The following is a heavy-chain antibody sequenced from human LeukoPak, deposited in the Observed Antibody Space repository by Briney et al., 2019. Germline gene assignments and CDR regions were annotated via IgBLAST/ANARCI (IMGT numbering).Heavy chain of an antibody. CDR2: FYTSGST. D-gene: IGHD3-22*01. CDR1: GGSISSYY. CDR3: ARDVYYYDSSGYHLFDY. Sequence: KPSETLSLTCTVSGGSISSYYWSWIRQPAGKGLEWIGHFYTSGSTNYNPSLKSRVTMSVDTSKNQFSLKLSSVTAADTAVYYRARDVYYYDSSGYHLFDYWGQGTLVTVSS. V-gene: IGHV4-4*07. J-gene: IGHJ4*02.